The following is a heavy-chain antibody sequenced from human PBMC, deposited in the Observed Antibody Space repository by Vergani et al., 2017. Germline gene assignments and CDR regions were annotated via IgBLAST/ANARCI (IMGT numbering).Heavy chain of an antibody. Sequence: QVHLVESGGGVVQPGRSLRLSCAASGFTFSHFGMHWVRQAPGKGLEWVALISYDGNNQYYADSVKGRFTISRDISKNTLYLQMNSLRAEDTAVYFCAKNMVGGIIGTTTRIDWFDPWSQGSLVTVS. CDR1: GFTFSHFG. J-gene: IGHJ5*02. CDR2: ISYDGNNQ. V-gene: IGHV3-30*18. CDR3: AKNMVGGIIGTTTRIDWFDP. D-gene: IGHD1-7*01.